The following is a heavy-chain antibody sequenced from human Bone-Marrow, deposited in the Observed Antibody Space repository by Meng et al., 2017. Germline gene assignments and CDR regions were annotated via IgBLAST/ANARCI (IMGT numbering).Heavy chain of an antibody. CDR2: LSGGGFTT. Sequence: GGSLRLSCAASGFTVSSNYMSWVRHAPGKGLEWVSALSGGGFTTYYADSVKGRFAISRHNSKNTLYLQMNSLRAEDTALYYCAKYSYGLGDYLDYWGQGALVTGAS. V-gene: IGHV3-23*01. D-gene: IGHD3-10*01. J-gene: IGHJ4*02. CDR1: GFTVSSNY. CDR3: AKYSYGLGDYLDY.